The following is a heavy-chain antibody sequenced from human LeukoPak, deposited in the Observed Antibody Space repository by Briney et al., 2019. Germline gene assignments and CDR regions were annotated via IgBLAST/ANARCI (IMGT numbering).Heavy chain of an antibody. CDR3: VRGMTAPDY. Sequence: GGSLRVSCEASGFTFNKFAMSWVRQAPGKGLEWVSSLSGGGDITWYADSAKGRFTISRDNSQSTLYLHMNGLRAEDTAVYYCVRGMTAPDYWGQGSLVTVSS. J-gene: IGHJ4*02. D-gene: IGHD2-21*02. V-gene: IGHV3-23*01. CDR2: LSGGGDIT. CDR1: GFTFNKFA.